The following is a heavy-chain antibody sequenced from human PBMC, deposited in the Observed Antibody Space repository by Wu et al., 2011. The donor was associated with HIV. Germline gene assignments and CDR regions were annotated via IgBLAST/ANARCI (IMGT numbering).Heavy chain of an antibody. CDR3: ATGREDYNEDFVH. CDR1: GGTFSSYS. Sequence: QVQLVQSGAEVKKPGSSVKVSCKASGGTFSSYSISWVRQAPGQGLEWMGGIIPIFPTANYAQKFQGRVTITANESTATAYVELRSLRSDDTAVYYCATGREDYNEDFVHWGQGTLVTVSS. CDR2: IIPIFPTA. D-gene: IGHD4/OR15-4a*01. V-gene: IGHV1-69*12. J-gene: IGHJ4*02.